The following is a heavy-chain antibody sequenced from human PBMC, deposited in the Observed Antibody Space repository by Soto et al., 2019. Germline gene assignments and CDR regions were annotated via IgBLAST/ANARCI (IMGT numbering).Heavy chain of an antibody. J-gene: IGHJ4*02. CDR1: GGSINGYY. CDR3: ARQGAVPGTPFDS. Sequence: QVHLQESGPGLVKPSETLSLTCTVSGGSINGYYWNWIRQTPGKGLEWLGYIYFSGSTQYNPSLKTPLTISLDTSKKQFPPKLGSVTAADTAVYYCARQGAVPGTPFDSWGQGTLGAVSS. D-gene: IGHD6-19*01. CDR2: IYFSGST. V-gene: IGHV4-59*01.